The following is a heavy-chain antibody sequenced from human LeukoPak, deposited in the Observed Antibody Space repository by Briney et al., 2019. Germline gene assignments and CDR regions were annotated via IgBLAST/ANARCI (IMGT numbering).Heavy chain of an antibody. V-gene: IGHV3-9*01. CDR3: AKDGYYGDKNYYFDY. CDR2: ISWNSGSI. J-gene: IGHJ4*02. D-gene: IGHD4-17*01. Sequence: GGSLRLSCAASGFTFDDYAMPWVRQAPGKGLEWVSGISWNSGSIGYADSVKGRFTISRDNAKNSLYLQMNSLRAEDTALYYCAKDGYYGDKNYYFDYWGQGTLVTVSS. CDR1: GFTFDDYA.